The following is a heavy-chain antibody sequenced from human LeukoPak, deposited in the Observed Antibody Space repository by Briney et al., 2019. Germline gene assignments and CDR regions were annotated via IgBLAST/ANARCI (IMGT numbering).Heavy chain of an antibody. CDR1: GGSISSFY. D-gene: IGHD3-3*01. CDR3: AGERYRRRYDCWSGYCYDY. Sequence: SETLSLTCTVSGGSISSFYWGWIRPPAGKGMEWIGRIYTSGSTHYNRTLKSRVTMSVDTTNNQFTLKLSSVTDADRAGYDCAGERYRRRYDCWSGYCYDYWGQGTLVTVSS. J-gene: IGHJ4*02. CDR2: IYTSGST. V-gene: IGHV4-4*07.